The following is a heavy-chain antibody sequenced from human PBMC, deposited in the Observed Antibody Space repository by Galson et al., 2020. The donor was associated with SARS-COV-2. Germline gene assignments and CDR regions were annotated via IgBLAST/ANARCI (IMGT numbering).Heavy chain of an antibody. CDR3: ARGSGLSSPPADYYDTSVYFAEEFQY. D-gene: IGHD3-22*01. Sequence: GGSLRLSCPASGSSFRTSGMHWVRQPPGKGLEWVAVTRYGGSFIYYADSVKGRSTMSRDASTNTVYLEMNRLRADDTAIYYCARGSGLSSPPADYYDTSVYFAEEFQYWGLGTLVTVSS. CDR2: TRYGGSFI. CDR1: GSSFRTSG. V-gene: IGHV3-33*01. J-gene: IGHJ1*01.